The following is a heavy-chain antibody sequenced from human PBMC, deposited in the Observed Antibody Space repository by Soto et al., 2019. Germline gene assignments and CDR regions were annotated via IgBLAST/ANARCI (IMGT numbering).Heavy chain of an antibody. V-gene: IGHV1-18*01. Sequence: ASVKVSCKTSGYTFTRNGISWVRQAPEQGLEWMGWISPKSGSIKYAQKFQGRVIMTTDTSTSTAYMEVRSLRSDDTAVYYCVRQYYDFWTDYPDFDYWGQGTLVTVSS. J-gene: IGHJ4*02. CDR1: GYTFTRNG. CDR2: ISPKSGSI. CDR3: VRQYYDFWTDYPDFDY. D-gene: IGHD3-3*01.